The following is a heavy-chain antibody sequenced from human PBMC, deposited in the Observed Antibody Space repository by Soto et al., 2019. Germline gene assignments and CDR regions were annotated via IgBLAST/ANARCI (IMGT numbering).Heavy chain of an antibody. Sequence: VESGGGLVQPGGSLKLSCVASGFPFSSYWMSWVRQAPGKGLEWVANIKHDGSENSYVDSVRGRFTISRDNAKNSLYLQMNSLRAEDAAVYYCARDWQLDPWGQGTLVTVSS. CDR1: GFPFSSYW. CDR3: ARDWQLDP. CDR2: IKHDGSEN. J-gene: IGHJ5*02. D-gene: IGHD6-13*01. V-gene: IGHV3-7*01.